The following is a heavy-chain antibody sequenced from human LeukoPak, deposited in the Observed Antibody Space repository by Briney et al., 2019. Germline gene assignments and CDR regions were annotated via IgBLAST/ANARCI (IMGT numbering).Heavy chain of an antibody. CDR1: GGSISSYY. CDR3: AREAGVYSSSWTEY. D-gene: IGHD6-13*01. J-gene: IGHJ4*02. CDR2: IYHSGST. V-gene: IGHV4-38-2*02. Sequence: SETLSLTCTVSGGSISSYYWGWIRQPPGKGLEWIGSIYHSGSTYYNPSLKSRVTISVDTSKNQFSLKLSSVTAADTAVYYCAREAGVYSSSWTEYWGQGTLVTVSS.